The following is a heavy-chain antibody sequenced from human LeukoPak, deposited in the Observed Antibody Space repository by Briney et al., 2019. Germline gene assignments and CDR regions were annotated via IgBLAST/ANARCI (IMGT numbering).Heavy chain of an antibody. Sequence: SVTVSCTASGGTFSSYAISWVRQAPGQGLEWMGGIIPIFGTANYAQKFQGRVTITADESTSTAYMELSSLRSEDTAVYYCARDFDSSGSNWGQGTLVTVSS. J-gene: IGHJ4*02. CDR2: IIPIFGTA. D-gene: IGHD3-22*01. CDR1: GGTFSSYA. V-gene: IGHV1-69*13. CDR3: ARDFDSSGSN.